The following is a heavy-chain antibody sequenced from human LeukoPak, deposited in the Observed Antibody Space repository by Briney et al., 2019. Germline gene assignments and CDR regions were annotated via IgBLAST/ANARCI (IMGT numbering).Heavy chain of an antibody. J-gene: IGHJ4*02. CDR2: LNPDGSVG. Sequence: GGSLRLSCTVSEFTFSTSWMNWVHQAPGKGLEWVANLNPDGSVGRYVDSVKGRFTISRDNAKNSMYLQMNSLRDEDTAVYYCARESYWGSSAKGFDYWGQGTLVTVSS. D-gene: IGHD7-27*01. V-gene: IGHV3-7*01. CDR1: EFTFSTSW. CDR3: ARESYWGSSAKGFDY.